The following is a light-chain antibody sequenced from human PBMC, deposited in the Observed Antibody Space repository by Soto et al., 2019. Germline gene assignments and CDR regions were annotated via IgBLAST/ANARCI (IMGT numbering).Light chain of an antibody. CDR3: QQYLGFPYT. Sequence: DIVMTQSPDSLAVSLGDRATISCKSSQSVLYRSDNQNYLAWYQQKPGQPPKLLIYWASARESGVPDRFSGSGSGTDFTLTISSLQAEDVAVYYCQQYLGFPYTFGQGTKLE. V-gene: IGKV4-1*01. CDR2: WAS. J-gene: IGKJ2*01. CDR1: QSVLYRSDNQNY.